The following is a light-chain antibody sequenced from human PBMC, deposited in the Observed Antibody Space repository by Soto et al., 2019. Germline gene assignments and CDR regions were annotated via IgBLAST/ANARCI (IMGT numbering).Light chain of an antibody. CDR2: KAS. J-gene: IGKJ1*01. Sequence: VQMTQSPSYLSAVVGGRITITSRASQTISSWLAWYQQKQGRAPKXLIYKASTLKSGVPSRFSGSGSGTELTITISSLQPDDFETYYCQHYNSYSEAFGQGTKVDIK. CDR1: QTISSW. V-gene: IGKV1-5*03. CDR3: QHYNSYSEA.